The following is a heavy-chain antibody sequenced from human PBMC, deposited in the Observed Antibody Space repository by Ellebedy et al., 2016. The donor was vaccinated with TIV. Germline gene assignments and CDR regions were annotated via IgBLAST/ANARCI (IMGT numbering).Heavy chain of an antibody. CDR1: GYTLTELS. D-gene: IGHD2-2*01. CDR2: INPNSGGT. J-gene: IGHJ3*02. Sequence: ASVKVSCXVSGYTLTELSMHWVRQAPGQGLEWMGWINPNSGGTNYAQKFQGRVTMTRDTSISTAYMELSRLRSDDTAVYYCASVVDIVVVPAADDAFDIWGQGTMVTVSS. V-gene: IGHV1-2*02. CDR3: ASVVDIVVVPAADDAFDI.